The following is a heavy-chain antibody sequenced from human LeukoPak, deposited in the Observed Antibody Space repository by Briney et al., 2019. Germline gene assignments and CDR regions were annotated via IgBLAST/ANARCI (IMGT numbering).Heavy chain of an antibody. CDR3: ARGCRDGYNKWFSVLLAEGGYYYYGMDV. V-gene: IGHV3-30*03. CDR2: ISYDGSNK. CDR1: GFTFSSYW. D-gene: IGHD5-24*01. Sequence: GGSLRLSCAASGFTFSSYWMSWVRQAPGKGLEWVAVISYDGSNKYYADSVKGRFTISRDNSKNTLYLQMNSLRAEDTAVYYCARGCRDGYNKWFSVLLAEGGYYYYGMDVWGQGTTVTVSS. J-gene: IGHJ6*02.